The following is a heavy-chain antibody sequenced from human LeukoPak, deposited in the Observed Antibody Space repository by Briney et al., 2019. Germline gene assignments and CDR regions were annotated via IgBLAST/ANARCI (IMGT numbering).Heavy chain of an antibody. D-gene: IGHD6-6*01. Sequence: KSSETLSLTCTVSGGSISSYYWSWIRQPPGKGLEWIGYIYYSGSTNYNPSLKSRVTISVDTSKNQFSLKLGSVTAADTAVYYCARAWQLDYWGQGTLVTVSS. V-gene: IGHV4-59*01. CDR1: GGSISSYY. CDR2: IYYSGST. J-gene: IGHJ4*02. CDR3: ARAWQLDY.